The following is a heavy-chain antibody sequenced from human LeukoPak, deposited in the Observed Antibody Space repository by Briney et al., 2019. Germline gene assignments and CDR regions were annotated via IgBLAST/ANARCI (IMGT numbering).Heavy chain of an antibody. V-gene: IGHV3-48*01. J-gene: IGHJ4*02. CDR2: ISSPTTK. Sequence: GGSLRLSCAASGFTFRSYTMTWVRQAPGKGLEWISFISSPTTKYYADSVKGRLTISRDNNKNLLYLQMNSLRAEDTAVYYCARRGGLDYWGQGTLVTVAS. D-gene: IGHD3-16*01. CDR1: GFTFRSYT. CDR3: ARRGGLDY.